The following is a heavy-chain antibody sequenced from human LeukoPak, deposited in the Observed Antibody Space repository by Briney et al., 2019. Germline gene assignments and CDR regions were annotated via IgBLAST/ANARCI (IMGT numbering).Heavy chain of an antibody. CDR2: INSDGTAT. CDR3: TRDQEGVGGTIAL. V-gene: IGHV3-74*01. Sequence: PGGSLRLSCAASGFTFSPYWMHWVRQVPGKGLLWVSRINSDGTATWYAASVKCRFTASTDNATNTLSLQMNSLRAEHSALYYCTRDQEGVGGTIALWGQGTLVTVSS. J-gene: IGHJ4*02. CDR1: GFTFSPYW. D-gene: IGHD1-26*01.